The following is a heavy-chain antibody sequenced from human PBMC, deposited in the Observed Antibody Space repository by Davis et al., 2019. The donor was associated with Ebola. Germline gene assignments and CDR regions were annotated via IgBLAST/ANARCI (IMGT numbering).Heavy chain of an antibody. V-gene: IGHV1-18*01. J-gene: IGHJ4*02. CDR2: ISAYNGNT. Sequence: AASVKVSCKASGYTFTSYGISWVRQAPGQGLEWMGWISAYNGNTNYAQKLQGRVTITADESMSTAYMELSGLRSEDTAVYYCASPNPSLGGVPVYWGQGTLVTVSS. CDR1: GYTFTSYG. D-gene: IGHD2-8*02. CDR3: ASPNPSLGGVPVY.